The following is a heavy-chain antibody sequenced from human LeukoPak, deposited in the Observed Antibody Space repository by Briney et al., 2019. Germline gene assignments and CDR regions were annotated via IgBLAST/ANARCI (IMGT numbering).Heavy chain of an antibody. J-gene: IGHJ4*02. CDR3: AREVEMATQFDY. CDR2: ISTTGST. CDR1: GDSISTHY. Sequence: SETLSLTCTVSGDSISTHYWSWIRQPAGKGLEWIGRISTTGSTKYNPYLKSGVTMSIDTSKNQFSLKLSSVTAADTAVYYCAREVEMATQFDYWGQGTLVTVSS. V-gene: IGHV4-4*07. D-gene: IGHD5-24*01.